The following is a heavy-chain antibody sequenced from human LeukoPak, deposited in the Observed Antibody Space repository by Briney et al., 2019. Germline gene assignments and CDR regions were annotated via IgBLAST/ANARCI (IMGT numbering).Heavy chain of an antibody. CDR1: GRSISSHY. V-gene: IGHV4-59*11. CDR2: IYYSGSP. D-gene: IGHD1-14*01. Sequence: SETLSLTCTVSGRSISSHYWSWIRQPPGKGLGWIGYIYYSGSPNYNTSFKSRVTISVDPSKKQFSLKLSSVTAADTAVYYCARAHRSTRIRNNWFDPWGQGTLVTVSS. CDR3: ARAHRSTRIRNNWFDP. J-gene: IGHJ5*02.